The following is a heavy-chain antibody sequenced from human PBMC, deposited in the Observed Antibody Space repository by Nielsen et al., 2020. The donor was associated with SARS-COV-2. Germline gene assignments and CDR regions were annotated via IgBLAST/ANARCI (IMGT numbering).Heavy chain of an antibody. D-gene: IGHD3-22*01. CDR1: GYTFTTYS. V-gene: IGHV1-18*01. CDR2: ISAYNGNT. J-gene: IGHJ4*02. Sequence: ASVKVSCKASGYTFTTYSIHWVRQAPGQRLEWMGWISAYNGNTNYAQKLQGRVTMTTDTSTSTAYMELRSLRSDDTAAYYCARGTYYYDSSPSDYWGQGTLVTVSS. CDR3: ARGTYYYDSSPSDY.